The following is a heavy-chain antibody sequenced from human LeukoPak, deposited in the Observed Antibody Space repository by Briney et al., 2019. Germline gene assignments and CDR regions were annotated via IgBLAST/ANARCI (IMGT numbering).Heavy chain of an antibody. Sequence: GGSLRLSCAASGFTFSSYEMNWVRRAPGKGLEWVSYISSSGSTIYYVDSVKGRFTISRDNAKNSLYLQMNSLRAEDTAVYYCAELGITMIGGVWGKGTTVTISS. CDR3: AELGITMIGGV. CDR1: GFTFSSYE. CDR2: ISSSGSTI. V-gene: IGHV3-48*03. J-gene: IGHJ6*04. D-gene: IGHD3-10*02.